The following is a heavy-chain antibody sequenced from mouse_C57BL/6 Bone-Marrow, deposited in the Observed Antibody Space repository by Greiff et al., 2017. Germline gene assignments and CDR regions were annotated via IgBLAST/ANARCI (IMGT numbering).Heavy chain of an antibody. V-gene: IGHV1-19*01. D-gene: IGHD1-1*01. J-gene: IGHJ2*01. CDR1: GYTFTDYY. CDR3: ARDYGSRRDFDD. CDR2: INPYNGGT. Sequence: VQLQQSGPVLVKPGASVKMSCKASGYTFTDYYMNWVKQSHGKSLEWIGVINPYNGGTSYNQKFKGKATLTVDKSSSTAYMELNSLTSEDSAVYYCARDYGSRRDFDDWGQGTTLTVSS.